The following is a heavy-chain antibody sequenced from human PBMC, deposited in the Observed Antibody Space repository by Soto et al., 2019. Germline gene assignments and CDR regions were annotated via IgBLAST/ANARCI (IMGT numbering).Heavy chain of an antibody. Sequence: QVQLVQSGAEVKEPGASVRVSCKASGYTFTSHTLHWARQAPGQGLEWMGWIIVSNGSPRYAPQFQGRVTLGRDTSATTAYMELSRLTSEDTAVYDCARETEDGVPGDYWGQGTLVVVSS. V-gene: IGHV1-3*01. CDR3: ARETEDGVPGDY. J-gene: IGHJ4*02. CDR1: GYTFTSHT. CDR2: IIVSNGSP. D-gene: IGHD3-3*01.